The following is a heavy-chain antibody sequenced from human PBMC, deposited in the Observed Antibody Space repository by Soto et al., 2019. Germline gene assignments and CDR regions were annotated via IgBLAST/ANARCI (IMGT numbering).Heavy chain of an antibody. D-gene: IGHD3-3*01. V-gene: IGHV3-48*02. J-gene: IGHJ6*02. Sequence: PGGSLRLSCVASGFSLSDYAVNWVRQAPGKGPEWVSFISSDSRTIYYADSVEGRFTVSRDNARNSVSLQMDSLRDEDAAVYYCARIKLVEWFFINVDVYDMDVWGQGTQVTVSS. CDR3: ARIKLVEWFFINVDVYDMDV. CDR1: GFSLSDYA. CDR2: ISSDSRTI.